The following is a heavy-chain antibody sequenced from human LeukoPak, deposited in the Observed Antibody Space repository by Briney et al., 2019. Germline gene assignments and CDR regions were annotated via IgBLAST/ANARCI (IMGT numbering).Heavy chain of an antibody. CDR2: ISGSGGGT. CDR3: AKNNYGGSGSYFPFDY. J-gene: IGHJ4*02. V-gene: IGHV3-23*01. CDR1: AFTFSSYA. Sequence: GGSLRLSCAASAFTFSSYAMSWVRQAPGKGLEWVSAISGSGGGTYYADSVKGRFTISRDNSKNTLYLQMNSLRAEDTAVYYCAKNNYGGSGSYFPFDYWGQGTLVTVSS. D-gene: IGHD3-10*01.